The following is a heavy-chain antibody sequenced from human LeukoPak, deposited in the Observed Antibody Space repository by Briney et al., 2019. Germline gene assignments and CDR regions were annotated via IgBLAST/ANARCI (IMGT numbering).Heavy chain of an antibody. V-gene: IGHV4-34*01. CDR1: GGSFSGYY. J-gene: IGHJ4*02. CDR2: IDHRGST. CDR3: ASSGWYVRDRG. Sequence: SETLSLTCAVYGGSFSGYYWRWIRQPPGKGLEWVGQIDHRGSTSYSPSLKSRVTISFDKSKNQFSLKLTSVTAADTAVYYCASSGWYVRDRGWGRGTLVTVSS. D-gene: IGHD6-19*01.